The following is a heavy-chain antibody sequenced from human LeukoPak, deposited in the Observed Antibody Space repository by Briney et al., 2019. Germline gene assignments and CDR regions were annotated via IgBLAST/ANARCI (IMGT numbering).Heavy chain of an antibody. Sequence: EASVKVSCKASGYTFTDYYMHWVRQAPGQGLEWMGWIIPNSGGTNYAQKLQGRVTMTRDTSTSTVYMELSRLRSEDTAVYYCARGPSITMVRGGQWYYYMDVWGKGTTVTISS. CDR2: IIPNSGGT. J-gene: IGHJ6*03. V-gene: IGHV1-2*02. D-gene: IGHD3-10*01. CDR3: ARGPSITMVRGGQWYYYMDV. CDR1: GYTFTDYY.